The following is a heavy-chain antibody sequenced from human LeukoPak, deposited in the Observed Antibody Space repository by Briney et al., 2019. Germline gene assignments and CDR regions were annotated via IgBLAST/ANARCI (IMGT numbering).Heavy chain of an antibody. Sequence: PGGSLRLSCAASGFTFSDYYMSWIRQAPGKGLEWVSYISSSGSTIYYADSVKGRFTISRDNAKNSLYLQMNSLRAEDTAVYYCASHPYLFDAHCSSTSCYMGVGYWGQGTLVTVSS. CDR1: GFTFSDYY. V-gene: IGHV3-11*04. CDR2: ISSSGSTI. J-gene: IGHJ4*02. CDR3: ASHPYLFDAHCSSTSCYMGVGY. D-gene: IGHD2-2*02.